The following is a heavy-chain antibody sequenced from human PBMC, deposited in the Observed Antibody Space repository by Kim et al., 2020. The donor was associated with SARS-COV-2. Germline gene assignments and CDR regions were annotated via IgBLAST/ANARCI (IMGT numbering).Heavy chain of an antibody. V-gene: IGHV4-31*03. J-gene: IGHJ4*02. D-gene: IGHD6-6*01. CDR3: ARIWGKYSSSTTSGGLDY. Sequence: SETLSLICTVSGGSISSGGYYWSWIRQHPGKGLEWIGYIYYSGSTYYNPSLKSRVTISVDTSKNQFSLKLSSVTAADTAVYYCARIWGKYSSSTTSGGLDYWGQGTLVTVSS. CDR2: IYYSGST. CDR1: GGSISSGGYY.